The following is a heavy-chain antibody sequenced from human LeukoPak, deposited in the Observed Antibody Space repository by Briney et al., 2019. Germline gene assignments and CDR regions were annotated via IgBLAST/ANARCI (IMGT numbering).Heavy chain of an antibody. D-gene: IGHD3-16*02. V-gene: IGHV1-69*04. CDR3: ATDLHLGELSLYAPFDY. Sequence: ASVKVSCKASGGTFSSYAISWVRQAPGQGLEWMGRIIPILGIANYAQKFQGRVTITADKSTSTAYMELSSLRSEDTAVYYCATDLHLGELSLYAPFDYWGQGTLVTVSS. CDR1: GGTFSSYA. J-gene: IGHJ4*02. CDR2: IIPILGIA.